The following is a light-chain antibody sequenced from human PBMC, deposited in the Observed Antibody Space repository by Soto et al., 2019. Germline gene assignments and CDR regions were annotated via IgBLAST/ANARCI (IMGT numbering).Light chain of an antibody. J-gene: IGLJ1*01. CDR1: HSDVGSYNL. CDR2: EVS. CDR3: CSYAGSTTQTYV. V-gene: IGLV2-23*02. Sequence: SALTQPASVSGSPGQSITISCTGTHSDVGSYNLVSWYQQHPGKAPKVIIYEVSERPSGVSDRFSGSKSGNTASLMISGLQAEGEADYYCCSYAGSTTQTYVFGSGTKVTVL.